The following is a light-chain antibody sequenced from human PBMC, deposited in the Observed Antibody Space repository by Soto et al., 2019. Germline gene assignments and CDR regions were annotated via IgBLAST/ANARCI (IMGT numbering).Light chain of an antibody. V-gene: IGLV1-40*01. CDR3: QSYDSSLTIYV. J-gene: IGLJ1*01. Sequence: QSVLGHPPSVSGAPGERVTISCTGSSSNIGAGYDVHWCQHLPGRAPKLLIFGNSHRPSGVPDRFSGSKSVTSASLAITGLQAEDEADYYCQSYDSSLTIYVFGAGTKVTVL. CDR2: GNS. CDR1: SSNIGAGYD.